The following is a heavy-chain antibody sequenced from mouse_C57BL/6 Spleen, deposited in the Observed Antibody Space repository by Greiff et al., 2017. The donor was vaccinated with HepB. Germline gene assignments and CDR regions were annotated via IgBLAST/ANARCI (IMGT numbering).Heavy chain of an antibody. D-gene: IGHD4-1*01. CDR1: GYTFTSYW. CDR3: ARSLGDFDY. CDR2: IHPNSGST. Sequence: QVQLQQPGAELVKPGASVKLSCKASGYTFTSYWMHWVKQRPGQGLEWIGMIHPNSGSTNYNEKFKGKATLTADKSSSTAYMQLSSLTSEDSAVYFCARSLGDFDYWGQGTTLTVSS. V-gene: IGHV1-64*01. J-gene: IGHJ2*01.